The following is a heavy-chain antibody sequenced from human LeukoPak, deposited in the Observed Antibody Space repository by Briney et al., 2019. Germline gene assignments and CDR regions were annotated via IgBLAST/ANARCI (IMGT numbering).Heavy chain of an antibody. D-gene: IGHD2-21*02. CDR3: ARHCSGDCYSLFDY. CDR2: IYYSGST. Sequence: PSETLSLTCNVSGGSISNYYWSWIRRPPGKGLEWIGYIYYSGSTNYNPSPKSRVTISVDTSKNQFSLKLSSVTAADTAVYYCARHCSGDCYSLFDYWGQGILVTISS. J-gene: IGHJ4*02. CDR1: GGSISNYY. V-gene: IGHV4-59*08.